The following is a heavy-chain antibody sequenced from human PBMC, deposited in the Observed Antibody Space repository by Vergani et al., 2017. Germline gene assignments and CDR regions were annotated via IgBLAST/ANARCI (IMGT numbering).Heavy chain of an antibody. CDR3: ARDAESGGPFTFDY. V-gene: IGHV4-61*02. CDR2: IYTSGST. CDR1: GGSIRSGDYY. Sequence: QVQLQESGPGLVKPSQTLSLTCTVSGGSIRSGDYYWSWIRQPAGKGLEWIGRIYTSGSTNYNPSLKSRVTMSVDTSKNQFSLKLSPVTAADTAVYYCARDAESGGPFTFDYWGQGTLVTVSS. D-gene: IGHD1-26*01. J-gene: IGHJ4*02.